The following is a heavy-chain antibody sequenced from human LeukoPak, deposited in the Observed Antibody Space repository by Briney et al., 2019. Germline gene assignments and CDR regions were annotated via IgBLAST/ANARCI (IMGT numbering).Heavy chain of an antibody. D-gene: IGHD3-10*01. CDR2: ISYDGSNK. Sequence: GGSLRLSCAASGFTFSSYAMHWVRQAPGKGLEWVAVISYDGSNKYYADYVKGRFTISRDNSKNTLYLQMNSLRAEDTAVYYCARARGLRWFGNYLWDDANYFDYWGQGTLVTVSS. J-gene: IGHJ4*02. CDR1: GFTFSSYA. CDR3: ARARGLRWFGNYLWDDANYFDY. V-gene: IGHV3-30*04.